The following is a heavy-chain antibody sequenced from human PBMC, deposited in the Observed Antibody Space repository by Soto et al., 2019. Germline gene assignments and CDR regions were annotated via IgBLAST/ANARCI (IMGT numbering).Heavy chain of an antibody. J-gene: IGHJ6*02. Sequence: PGGSLRLSCAASGFTVSSNYMSWVRQAPGKGLEWVSVIYSGGSTYYADSVKGRFTISRDNSKNTLYLQMNSLRAEDTAVYYCARDQARFLEWLYGMDVWGQGTTVTVSS. CDR3: ARDQARFLEWLYGMDV. CDR1: GFTVSSNY. D-gene: IGHD3-3*01. V-gene: IGHV3-53*01. CDR2: IYSGGST.